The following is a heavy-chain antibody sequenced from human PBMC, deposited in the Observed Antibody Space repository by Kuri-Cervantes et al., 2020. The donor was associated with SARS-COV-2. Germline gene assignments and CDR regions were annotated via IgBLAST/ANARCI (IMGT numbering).Heavy chain of an antibody. CDR2: ISYDGSNK. V-gene: IGHV3-30*03. CDR3: ARDYMVVVAATPYYYGMDV. D-gene: IGHD2-15*01. CDR1: GFPFSSYG. J-gene: IGHJ6*02. Sequence: GGSLQISCAASGFPFSSYGMHWVRQAPGKGLEWVAVISYDGSNKYYADSVKGRFTISRDNSKNTLYLQMNSLRAEDTAVYYCARDYMVVVAATPYYYGMDVWGQGTTVTVSS.